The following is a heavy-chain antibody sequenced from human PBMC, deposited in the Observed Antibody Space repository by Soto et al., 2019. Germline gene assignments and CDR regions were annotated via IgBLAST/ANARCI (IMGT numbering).Heavy chain of an antibody. CDR1: GFTFSSYG. CDR2: ISYDGSNK. J-gene: IGHJ6*02. Sequence: GGSLRLSCAASGFTFSSYGMHWVRQAPGKGLEGGAVISYDGSNKYYADSVKGRFTISRDNSKNALYLQMNSLRAEDTAVYYGAKDGGITADWGQGTTVTVCS. V-gene: IGHV3-30*18. CDR3: AKDGGITAD. D-gene: IGHD3-10*01.